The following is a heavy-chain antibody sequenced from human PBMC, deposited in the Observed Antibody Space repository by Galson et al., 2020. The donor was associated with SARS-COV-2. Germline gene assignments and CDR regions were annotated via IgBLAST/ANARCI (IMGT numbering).Heavy chain of an antibody. D-gene: IGHD6-6*01. J-gene: IGHJ6*02. CDR1: GGTFSSYA. CDR2: IIPIFGTA. CDR3: AKSIAARPRVYYYGMDV. V-gene: IGHV1-69*13. Sequence: SVKVSCKASGGTFSSYAISWVRQAPGQGLEWMGGIIPIFGTANYAQKFQGRVTITADESTSTAYMELSSLRSEDTAVYYCAKSIAARPRVYYYGMDVWGQGTTVTVSS.